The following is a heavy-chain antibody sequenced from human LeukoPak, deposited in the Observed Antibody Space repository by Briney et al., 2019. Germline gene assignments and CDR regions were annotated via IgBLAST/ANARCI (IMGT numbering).Heavy chain of an antibody. D-gene: IGHD1-26*01. J-gene: IGHJ4*02. Sequence: PGGSLRLSCAASGFTFSSYWMHWVRQAPGKGLVWVSRINSDGSSTSYADSVKGRFTISRDNAKNTLYLQMKSLRAEDTAVYYCARDLLGNSGSYLRHPNGPPFDYWGQGTLVTVSS. CDR3: ARDLLGNSGSYLRHPNGPPFDY. CDR2: INSDGSST. V-gene: IGHV3-74*01. CDR1: GFTFSSYW.